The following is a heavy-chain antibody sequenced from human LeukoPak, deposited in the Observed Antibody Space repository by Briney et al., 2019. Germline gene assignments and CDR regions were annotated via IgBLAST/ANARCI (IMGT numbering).Heavy chain of an antibody. J-gene: IGHJ4*02. Sequence: SETLSLTCAVYGGSFSGYYWSWIRQPPGKGLEWIGYIYYSGSTNYNPSLKSRVTISVDTSKNQFSLKLSSVTAADTAVYYCARDVGAADDYWGQGTLVTVSS. CDR1: GGSFSGYY. D-gene: IGHD1-26*01. CDR3: ARDVGAADDY. V-gene: IGHV4-59*01. CDR2: IYYSGST.